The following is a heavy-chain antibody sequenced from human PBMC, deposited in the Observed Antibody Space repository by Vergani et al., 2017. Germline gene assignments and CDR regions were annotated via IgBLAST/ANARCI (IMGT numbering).Heavy chain of an antibody. CDR2: IKQDGSEK. Sequence: EVQLVESGGGLVQPGGSLRLSCAASGFTFSSYWMSWVRQAPGKGLEWVANIKQDGSEKYYVDSVKGRFTISRDNAKNSLYLQMNSLRAEDTAVYYCARDYDILTGYSAYGMDVWGQGTTVTVSS. D-gene: IGHD3-9*01. CDR3: ARDYDILTGYSAYGMDV. J-gene: IGHJ6*02. CDR1: GFTFSSYW. V-gene: IGHV3-7*01.